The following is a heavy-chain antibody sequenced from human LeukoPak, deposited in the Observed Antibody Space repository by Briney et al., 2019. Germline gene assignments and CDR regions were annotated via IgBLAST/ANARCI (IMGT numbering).Heavy chain of an antibody. CDR2: INHSGST. CDR3: ARFYYDSSGYVSFDY. CDR1: GVSFSGYL. D-gene: IGHD3-22*01. J-gene: IGHJ4*02. Sequence: SETLSLTCAAYGVSFSGYLWSWIRQPPGKGLEWIGEINHSGSTNYNPSLKSRVTISVDTSKNQFSLKLSSVTAADTAVYYCARFYYDSSGYVSFDYWGQGTLVTVSS. V-gene: IGHV4-34*01.